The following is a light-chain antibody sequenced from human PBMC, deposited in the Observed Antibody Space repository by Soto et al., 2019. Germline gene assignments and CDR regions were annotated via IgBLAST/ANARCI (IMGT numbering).Light chain of an antibody. V-gene: IGKV1-39*01. CDR3: QQSFSPLLT. Sequence: DIQMTQCPSSVSASVGDRVTITCRASQTLNNYLTWFQQKPGKAPKVLIYAASTLQSGVPSRFSGSGSGAEFTLTISSLQPEDFATYYCQQSFSPLLTFGGGTKVDIK. J-gene: IGKJ4*01. CDR1: QTLNNY. CDR2: AAS.